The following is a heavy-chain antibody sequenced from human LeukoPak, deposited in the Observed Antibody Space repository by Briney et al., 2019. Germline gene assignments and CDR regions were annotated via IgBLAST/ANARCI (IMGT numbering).Heavy chain of an antibody. Sequence: PGGSLRLSCAASGFTFSSYSMNWVRQAPGKGLEWVSYISSSSSTIYYADSVKGRFTISRDNAKNSLYLQMNSLRAEDTAVYYCARDYYYDSSGYYHPAFSIDYWGQGTLVTVSS. CDR3: ARDYYYDSSGYYHPAFSIDY. CDR2: ISSSSSTI. CDR1: GFTFSSYS. J-gene: IGHJ4*02. V-gene: IGHV3-48*04. D-gene: IGHD3-22*01.